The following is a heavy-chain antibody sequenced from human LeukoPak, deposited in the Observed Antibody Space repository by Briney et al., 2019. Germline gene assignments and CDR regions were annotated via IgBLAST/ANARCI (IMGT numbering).Heavy chain of an antibody. D-gene: IGHD6-13*01. CDR1: GYTFTGYY. Sequence: ASVKVSCKASGYTFTGYYMHWERQAPGQGLEWMGWINPNSGGTNYAQKFQGRVTMTRDTSISTACMELSRLRSDDTAVYYCARIAAAGWADYWGQGTLVTVSS. J-gene: IGHJ4*02. V-gene: IGHV1-2*02. CDR3: ARIAAAGWADY. CDR2: INPNSGGT.